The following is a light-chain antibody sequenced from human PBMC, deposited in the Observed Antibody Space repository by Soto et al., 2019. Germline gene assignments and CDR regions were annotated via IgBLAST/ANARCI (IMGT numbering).Light chain of an antibody. J-gene: IGLJ2*01. V-gene: IGLV1-40*01. CDR3: QSYDNTLSASV. CDR2: GSS. Sequence: QSVLTQPTSVSGAPGQRVTISCTGSSSNIGAGHVVHWYQQFPGRAPNLLIYGSSNRPSGVPDRFSGSKSGTSASLAITGLQAEDEADYYCQSYDNTLSASVFGGGTKVTVL. CDR1: SSNIGAGHV.